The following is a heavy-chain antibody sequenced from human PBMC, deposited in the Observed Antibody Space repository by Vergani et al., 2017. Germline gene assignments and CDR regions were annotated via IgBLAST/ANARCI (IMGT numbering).Heavy chain of an antibody. CDR2: ISGSGGST. Sequence: EVQLLESGGGLVQPGGSLRLSCAASGFTFSSYAMSWVRQAPGKGLEWVSAISGSGGSTYYADSVKGRFTISRDNSKNTLYLQMNSLRAEDTAVYYYAKGGDYYYYYYYMDVWGKGTTVTVSS. J-gene: IGHJ6*03. CDR3: AKGGDYYYYYYYMDV. V-gene: IGHV3-23*01. D-gene: IGHD3-10*01. CDR1: GFTFSSYA.